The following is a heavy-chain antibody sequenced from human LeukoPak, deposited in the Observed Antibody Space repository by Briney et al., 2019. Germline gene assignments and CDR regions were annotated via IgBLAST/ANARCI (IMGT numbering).Heavy chain of an antibody. V-gene: IGHV4-31*03. CDR3: ARGAIPSHGMDV. J-gene: IGHJ6*02. CDR2: IYYSGST. CDR1: GGSISSGGYY. Sequence: SETLSLTCTDSGGSISSGGYYWSWIRQHPGKGLEWIGYIYYSGSTNYNPSLKSRVTISVDTSKNQFSLKLSSVTAADTAVYYCARGAIPSHGMDVWGQGTTVTVSS.